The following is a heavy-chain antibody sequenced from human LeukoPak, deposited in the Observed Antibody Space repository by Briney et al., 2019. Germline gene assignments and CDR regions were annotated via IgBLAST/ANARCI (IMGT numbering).Heavy chain of an antibody. D-gene: IGHD3-10*01. CDR3: ARAGMVRTPRPLDY. V-gene: IGHV3-11*06. CDR1: GFTFSDHY. CDR2: ISGSGGET. J-gene: IGHJ4*02. Sequence: GGSLRLSCAASGFTFSDHYMDWVRQAPGQGLEWVSAISGSGGETHYADSVRGRFTISRDNSKNTLYLQMNSLRAEDTAVYYCARAGMVRTPRPLDYWGQGTLVTVSS.